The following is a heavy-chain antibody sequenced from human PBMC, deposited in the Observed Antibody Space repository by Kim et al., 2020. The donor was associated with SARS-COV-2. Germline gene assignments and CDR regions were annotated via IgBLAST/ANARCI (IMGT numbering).Heavy chain of an antibody. J-gene: IGHJ4*02. Sequence: YADSVEGRFTVSRDNAKNTLYLQRDSLRAEDTALYYCAKDNESSGWPTFDYWGQGTLVTVSS. D-gene: IGHD3-22*01. CDR3: AKDNESSGWPTFDY. V-gene: IGHV3-23*01.